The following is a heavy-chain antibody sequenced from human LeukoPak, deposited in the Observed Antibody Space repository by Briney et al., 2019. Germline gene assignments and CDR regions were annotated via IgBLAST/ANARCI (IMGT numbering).Heavy chain of an antibody. Sequence: GGSLRLSCSVSGFTFSIYWMSWVRQAPGKGLEWVANIKHDASEKNYVDSVKGRFTISRDNAKNSLYLQMNSLRAEDTAVYYCARDHHPFTAWGQGTLVTVSS. V-gene: IGHV3-7*04. CDR3: ARDHHPFTA. D-gene: IGHD5-18*01. CDR1: GFTFSIYW. CDR2: IKHDASEK. J-gene: IGHJ4*02.